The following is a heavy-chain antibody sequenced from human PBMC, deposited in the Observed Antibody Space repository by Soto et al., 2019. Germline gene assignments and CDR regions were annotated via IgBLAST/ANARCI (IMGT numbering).Heavy chain of an antibody. J-gene: IGHJ4*02. CDR3: ASGDGGLGGIDY. CDR2: ISSSSSYI. Sequence: EVQLVESGGGLVKPGGSLRLSCAASGFTFSSYSMNWVRQAPGKGLEWVSSISSSSSYIYYADSVKGRFTISRDNAKNSLYLQMNSLRAEDTAVYYCASGDGGLGGIDYWRQGTLVTVSS. CDR1: GFTFSSYS. V-gene: IGHV3-21*01. D-gene: IGHD2-21*01.